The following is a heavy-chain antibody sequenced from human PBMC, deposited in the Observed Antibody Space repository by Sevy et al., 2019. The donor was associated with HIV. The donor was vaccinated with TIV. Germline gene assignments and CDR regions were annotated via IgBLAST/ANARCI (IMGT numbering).Heavy chain of an antibody. CDR3: ARDQDYYDSSGYYPSDAFDI. CDR2: IYSGGST. CDR1: GFTVSSNY. V-gene: IGHV3-66*01. D-gene: IGHD3-22*01. J-gene: IGHJ3*02. Sequence: GGSLRLSCAASGFTVSSNYMNWVRQAPGKGLEWVSVIYSGGSTYYADSVKGRFTISRDNSKNTLYLQMNSLRAEDTDVYYCARDQDYYDSSGYYPSDAFDIWGQGTMVTVSS.